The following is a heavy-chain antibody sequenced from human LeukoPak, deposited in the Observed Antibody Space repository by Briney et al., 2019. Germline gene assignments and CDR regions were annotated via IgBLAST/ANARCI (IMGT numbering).Heavy chain of an antibody. CDR3: ARKAQYNGHYPLDY. Sequence: GGSLRLSCAASGFTFTSYSMSWVRQAPGKGLEWVSGASDRGDYTYYADSVKGRFTISRDSSKNTLFLQMNSLRAEDTALYFCARKAQYNGHYPLDYWGQGTLVTVSS. CDR1: GFTFTSYS. V-gene: IGHV3-23*01. D-gene: IGHD1-7*01. CDR2: ASDRGDYT. J-gene: IGHJ4*02.